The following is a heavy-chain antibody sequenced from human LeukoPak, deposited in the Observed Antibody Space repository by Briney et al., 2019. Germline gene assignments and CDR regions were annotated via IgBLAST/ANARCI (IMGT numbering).Heavy chain of an antibody. V-gene: IGHV3-74*01. Sequence: GGSLRLSCAASGFTFSSYWMHWVRQAPGKGLVWVSHINSDGSSTNYADSVKGRFTISRDNAKNTVYLQMNSLRADDTAVYYCATSRTFDYWGQGTLVTVSS. CDR1: GFTFSSYW. CDR2: INSDGSST. CDR3: ATSRTFDY. D-gene: IGHD2-8*01. J-gene: IGHJ4*02.